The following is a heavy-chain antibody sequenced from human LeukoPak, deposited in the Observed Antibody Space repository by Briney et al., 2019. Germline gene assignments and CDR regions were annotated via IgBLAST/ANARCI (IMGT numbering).Heavy chain of an antibody. CDR3: ARTTQYPVPRPFDI. D-gene: IGHD6-6*01. J-gene: IGHJ3*02. V-gene: IGHV4-59*01. Sequence: SETLSLTCTVSGGSISSYYWSWIRQPPGKGLECIGYIYYTGSANYSPSLKSRVTISVDTSKNQFSLKVNSVTAADTAVYYCARTTQYPVPRPFDIWGQGTVVTVSS. CDR2: IYYTGSA. CDR1: GGSISSYY.